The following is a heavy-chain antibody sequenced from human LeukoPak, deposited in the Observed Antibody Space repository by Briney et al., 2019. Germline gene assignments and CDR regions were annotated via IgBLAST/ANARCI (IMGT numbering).Heavy chain of an antibody. J-gene: IGHJ4*02. Sequence: ASVKVSCKVSGYTLTELSMHWVRQAPGKGLEWMGGFDPEDGETIYAQKFQGRVTMTEDTSTDTAYMELSSLRSEDTAVYYCARLDYLGYCSGGSCSNDYWGQGTLVTVSS. D-gene: IGHD2-15*01. CDR3: ARLDYLGYCSGGSCSNDY. CDR2: FDPEDGET. CDR1: GYTLTELS. V-gene: IGHV1-24*01.